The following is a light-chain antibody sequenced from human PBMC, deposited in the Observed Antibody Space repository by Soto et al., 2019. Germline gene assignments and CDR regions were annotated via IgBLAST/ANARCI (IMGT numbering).Light chain of an antibody. CDR2: EVS. V-gene: IGLV2-8*01. Sequence: QSALTQPPSASGSPGQSVTFSCTGTSSDVGDYNYVSWYQQHPGKAPKLMIYEVSKRPSGVPDRFSGSKSGNTASLTVSGLQPEDEADYYCSSYAGSNNLVFGGGTKLTVL. CDR3: SSYAGSNNLV. CDR1: SSDVGDYNY. J-gene: IGLJ3*02.